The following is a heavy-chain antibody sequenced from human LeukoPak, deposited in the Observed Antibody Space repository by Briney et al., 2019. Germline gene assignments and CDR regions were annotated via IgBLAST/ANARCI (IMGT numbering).Heavy chain of an antibody. J-gene: IGHJ4*02. CDR2: IYYSGST. CDR3: ARARGSSYYFDY. V-gene: IGHV4-39*01. CDR1: GGSISSSSYY. Sequence: MTSETLSLTCTVSGGSISSSSYYWGWIRQPPGKGLEWIGSIYYSGSTYYNPSLKSRVTISVDTSKNQFSLKLSSVTAAGTAVYYCARARGSSYYFDYWGQGTLVTVSS. D-gene: IGHD6-6*01.